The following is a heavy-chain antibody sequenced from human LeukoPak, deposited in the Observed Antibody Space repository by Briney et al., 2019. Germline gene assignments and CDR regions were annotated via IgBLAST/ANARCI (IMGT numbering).Heavy chain of an antibody. Sequence: GGSLRLSCTASGFTFGDYAMSWVRQAPGKGLEWVGFIRSKAYGGTTEYAASVKGRFTISRDDSKSIAYLQMNSLKTEDTAVYYCTRDRGVRAIDHWGQGTLVTVSS. V-gene: IGHV3-49*04. J-gene: IGHJ4*02. CDR1: GFTFGDYA. D-gene: IGHD3-3*01. CDR3: TRDRGVRAIDH. CDR2: IRSKAYGGTT.